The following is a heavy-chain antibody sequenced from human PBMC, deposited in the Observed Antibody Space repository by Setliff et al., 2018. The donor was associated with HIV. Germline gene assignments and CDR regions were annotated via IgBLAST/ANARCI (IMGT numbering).Heavy chain of an antibody. CDR2: IYSSGST. CDR1: GGSISRYY. D-gene: IGHD3-10*01. V-gene: IGHV4-39*07. CDR3: ARESGDYGSGTYFFDF. Sequence: PSETLSLTCTVSGGSISRYYWGWIRQPPGKGLDWIGSIYSSGSTYYNPSLKIRVTISVDTSKNQFSLRLSSVTAADTAVYYCARESGDYGSGTYFFDFWGQGTLVTVSS. J-gene: IGHJ4*02.